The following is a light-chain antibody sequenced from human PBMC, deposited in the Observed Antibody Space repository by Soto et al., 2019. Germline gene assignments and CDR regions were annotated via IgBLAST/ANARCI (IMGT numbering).Light chain of an antibody. Sequence: EMVMTQFPAILSVSPGESATLSCRASQSVNSNYLAWYQQHPGQPPRLLIYGISTRATGIPARFSGSGSGTEFSLTISSLQSEDFAVYYCQQYSKWPITFGQGTRLEIK. CDR3: QQYSKWPIT. J-gene: IGKJ5*01. CDR2: GIS. V-gene: IGKV3-15*01. CDR1: QSVNSN.